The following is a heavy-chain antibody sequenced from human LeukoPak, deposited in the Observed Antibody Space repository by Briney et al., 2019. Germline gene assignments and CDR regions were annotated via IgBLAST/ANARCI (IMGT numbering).Heavy chain of an antibody. CDR1: GGSISSSNW. D-gene: IGHD6-13*01. CDR2: IYSSGST. V-gene: IGHV4-39*07. J-gene: IGHJ3*02. Sequence: SETLSLTCAVSGGSISSSNWWGWIRQPPGKGLEWIGSIYSSGSTYYNPSLRSRVTISVDTSKNQFSLKLSSVTAADTAVYYCARDGQLVRVGAFDIWGQGTMVTVSS. CDR3: ARDGQLVRVGAFDI.